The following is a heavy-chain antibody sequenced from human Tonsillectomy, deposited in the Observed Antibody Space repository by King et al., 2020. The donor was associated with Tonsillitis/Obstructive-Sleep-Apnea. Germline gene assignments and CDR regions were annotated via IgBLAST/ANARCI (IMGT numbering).Heavy chain of an antibody. V-gene: IGHV3-30*04. CDR3: ARADGSGSYSDAFDI. CDR1: GFTFSSYA. D-gene: IGHD3-10*01. J-gene: IGHJ3*02. Sequence: VQLVESGGGVVQPGRSLRLSCAASGFTFSSYAMHWVRQAPGKGLKWVAVISYDGSNKYYADSVKGRFTISRDNSKNTLYLQMNSLRAEDTAVYYCARADGSGSYSDAFDIWGQGTMVTVSS. CDR2: ISYDGSNK.